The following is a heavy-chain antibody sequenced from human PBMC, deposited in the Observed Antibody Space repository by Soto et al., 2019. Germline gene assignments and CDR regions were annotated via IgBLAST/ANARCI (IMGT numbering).Heavy chain of an antibody. CDR2: VYYSGST. J-gene: IGHJ4*02. CDR3: ARGSIAVAGSPDY. V-gene: IGHV4-59*08. Sequence: PSETLSLTCTVSGGSISSYYWSLIRQPPGKGLEWIGYVYYSGSTNYNPSLKSRVTISVDTSKNQFSLKLSSMTAEDTAVYYCARGSIAVAGSPDYWGQGTLVTVSS. D-gene: IGHD6-19*01. CDR1: GGSISSYY.